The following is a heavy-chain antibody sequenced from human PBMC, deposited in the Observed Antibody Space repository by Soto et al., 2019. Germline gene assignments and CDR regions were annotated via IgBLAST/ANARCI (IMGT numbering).Heavy chain of an antibody. D-gene: IGHD2-2*01. J-gene: IGHJ4*01. CDR1: GFTSSNSW. CDR3: VKVLARGVGVPRFYFDS. CDR2: INADGTST. V-gene: IGHV3-74*01. Sequence: GGSLRLSCAASGFTSSNSWMHWVRQVSGKGLEWVSRINADGTSTSYADSVKGRFTISRDNAKNTLYLHVNSLRAEDTAVYYCVKVLARGVGVPRFYFDSWGHGALVTVSS.